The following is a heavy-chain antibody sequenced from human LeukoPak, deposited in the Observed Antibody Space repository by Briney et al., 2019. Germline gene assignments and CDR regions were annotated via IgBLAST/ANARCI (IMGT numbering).Heavy chain of an antibody. J-gene: IGHJ4*02. CDR1: GFTFSSYS. D-gene: IGHD3-3*01. Sequence: GGSLRLSCAASGFTFSSYSMNWVRQAPGKGLEWVSSISSSSSYIYYADSVKGRFTISRDNAKNSLYLQMNSLRAEDTAVYYCVRDPILGFPDYFDSWGQGTLVTVSS. CDR3: VRDPILGFPDYFDS. V-gene: IGHV3-21*01. CDR2: ISSSSSYI.